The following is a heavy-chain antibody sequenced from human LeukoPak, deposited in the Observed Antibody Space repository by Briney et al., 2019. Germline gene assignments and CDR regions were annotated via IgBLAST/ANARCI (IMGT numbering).Heavy chain of an antibody. CDR2: IYTSGST. V-gene: IGHV4-4*07. D-gene: IGHD6-13*01. CDR3: AREKESSSWYPHAFDI. Sequence: SETLSLTCTVSGGSISSYYWSWIRQPAGKGLEWIGRIYTSGSTNYNPSLKSRVTMSVDTSKNQFSLKLSSVTAADTAVYYCAREKESSSWYPHAFDIWGQGTMVTVSS. J-gene: IGHJ3*02. CDR1: GGSISSYY.